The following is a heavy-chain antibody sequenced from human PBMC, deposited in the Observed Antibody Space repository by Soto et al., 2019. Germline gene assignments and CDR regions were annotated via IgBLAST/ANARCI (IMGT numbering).Heavy chain of an antibody. CDR1: GYSFTNHW. CDR3: ARHAKKFVVVIPHYYYYMDV. V-gene: IGHV5-51*01. CDR2: IYPGDSDT. J-gene: IGHJ6*03. D-gene: IGHD2-21*01. Sequence: GESLKISCKGSGYSFTNHWIGWVRQMPGKGLEWMGIIYPGDSDTRYSPSFQGQVTISADKSISTAYLQWSSLKASDTAMYYCARHAKKFVVVIPHYYYYMDVWGKGTTVTVSS.